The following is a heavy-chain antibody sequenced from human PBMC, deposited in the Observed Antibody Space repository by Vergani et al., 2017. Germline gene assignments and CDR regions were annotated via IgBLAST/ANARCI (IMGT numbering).Heavy chain of an antibody. Sequence: VQLQESGQGLLKPSETLSLTCSVSGASISSYFWSWLRQPAGKGLEWLGRVHTDGTASYNPSLRSRVRLSADLSQSQFSLKMTSLTAADTAVYFCARDQWDDDGPRGWFAPWGQGILVTVSS. V-gene: IGHV4-4*07. CDR1: GASISSYF. D-gene: IGHD5-24*01. CDR2: VHTDGTA. J-gene: IGHJ5*02. CDR3: ARDQWDDDGPRGWFAP.